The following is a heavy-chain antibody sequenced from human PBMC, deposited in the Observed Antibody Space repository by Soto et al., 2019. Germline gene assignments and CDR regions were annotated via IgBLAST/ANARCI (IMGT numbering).Heavy chain of an antibody. D-gene: IGHD6-6*01. CDR1: GGSISSSSYY. J-gene: IGHJ4*02. V-gene: IGHV4-39*01. CDR2: IYYSGST. Sequence: SETLSLTCTVSGGSISSSSYYWGWIRQPPGKGLEWIGSIYYSGSTYYNPSLKSRVTISVDTSKNQFSLKLSSVTAADTAVYYCARHPYSSSPDYWGQGTLVTVSS. CDR3: ARHPYSSSPDY.